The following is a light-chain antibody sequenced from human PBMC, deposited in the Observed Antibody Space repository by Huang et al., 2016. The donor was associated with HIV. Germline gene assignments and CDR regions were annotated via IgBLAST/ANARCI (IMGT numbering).Light chain of an antibody. CDR3: QQRSSWPLT. CDR1: QGVTGD. J-gene: IGKJ4*01. V-gene: IGKV3-11*01. CDR2: DTS. Sequence: EIVLTQSPATLSLSPGDRATISCRASQGVTGDLSWYQQKPGQAPRLFIYDTSNRATGIPARFSGSGSGTDFTLTISSLEPEDFAVYYCQQRSSWPLTFGGGTKVEIK.